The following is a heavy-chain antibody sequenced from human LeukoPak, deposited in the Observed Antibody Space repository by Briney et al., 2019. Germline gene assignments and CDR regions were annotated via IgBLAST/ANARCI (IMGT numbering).Heavy chain of an antibody. CDR3: ARGQQWLVGYFQH. CDR1: GFTFSSYS. V-gene: IGHV3-7*01. D-gene: IGHD6-19*01. CDR2: IKQDGSEK. J-gene: IGHJ1*01. Sequence: PGGSLRLSCAASGFTFSSYSMNWVRQAPGKGLEWVANIKQDGSEKYYVDSVKGRFTISRDNAKNSLYLQMNSLRAEDTAVYYCARGQQWLVGYFQHWGQGTLVTVSS.